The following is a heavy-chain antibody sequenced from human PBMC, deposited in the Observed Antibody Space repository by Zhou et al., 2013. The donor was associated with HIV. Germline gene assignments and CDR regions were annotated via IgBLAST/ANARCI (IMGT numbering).Heavy chain of an antibody. CDR3: ARSRLPGGVSINRFDY. CDR1: GGTFSSYA. Sequence: QVQLVQSGAEVKKPGSSVKVSCKASGGTFSSYAISWVRQAPGQGLEWMGRIIPILGIANYAQKFQGRVTITADKSTSTAYMELSSLRSEDTAVYYCARSRLPGGVSINRFDYWGQGTLVTVSS. CDR2: IIPILGIA. D-gene: IGHD2-8*02. V-gene: IGHV1-69*04. J-gene: IGHJ4*02.